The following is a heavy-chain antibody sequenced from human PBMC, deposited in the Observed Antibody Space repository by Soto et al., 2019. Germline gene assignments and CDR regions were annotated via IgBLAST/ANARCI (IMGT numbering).Heavy chain of an antibody. CDR2: IYYSGDT. Sequence: SETLSLTCEVSGGSISSTNWWTWVRQPPGKGLEWIGDIYYSGDTNYNPSLKSRVTISVDTSKNQFSLKLSSVTAADTAVYYCASRIDYDSSGSYFDYWGQGTLVTVSS. J-gene: IGHJ4*02. CDR3: ASRIDYDSSGSYFDY. V-gene: IGHV4-4*02. CDR1: GGSISSTNW. D-gene: IGHD3-22*01.